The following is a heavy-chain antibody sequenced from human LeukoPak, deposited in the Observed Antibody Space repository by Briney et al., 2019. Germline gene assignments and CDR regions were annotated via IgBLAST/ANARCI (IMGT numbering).Heavy chain of an antibody. CDR2: IYYSGST. CDR1: GGSLSRYY. D-gene: IGHD3-22*01. Sequence: PSEPLSLTCNVSGGSLSRYYWSWLRQPPGGGVEGIGYIYYSGSTNFNPSRKSRVHLLVDTSKNQYSLKLSSVTAADTAVYYCARDGRDYDSSGQLNAFDIWGQGTMVTVSS. CDR3: ARDGRDYDSSGQLNAFDI. J-gene: IGHJ3*02. V-gene: IGHV4-59*01.